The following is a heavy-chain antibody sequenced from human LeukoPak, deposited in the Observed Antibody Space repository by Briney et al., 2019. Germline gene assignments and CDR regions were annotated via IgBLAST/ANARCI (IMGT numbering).Heavy chain of an antibody. Sequence: SETLSLTCTVSGGSISSYYRSWIRQPPGKGLEWIGYIYYSGSTNYNPSLKSRVTISVDTSKNQFSLKLSSVTAADTAVYYCAGATDDTANYYGMDVWGQGTTVTVSS. CDR2: IYYSGST. CDR3: AGATDDTANYYGMDV. D-gene: IGHD4-17*01. V-gene: IGHV4-59*01. CDR1: GGSISSYY. J-gene: IGHJ6*02.